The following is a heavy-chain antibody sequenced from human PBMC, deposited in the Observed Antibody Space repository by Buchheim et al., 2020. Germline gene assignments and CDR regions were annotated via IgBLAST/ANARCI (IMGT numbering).Heavy chain of an antibody. J-gene: IGHJ4*02. D-gene: IGHD3-22*01. V-gene: IGHV3-48*04. CDR2: ISSSSSYT. Sequence: EVQLVESGGGLVQPGGSLRLSCAASGFTFSSYSMNWVRQAPGKGLEWVSYISSSSSYTNYADSVKGRFTISRDNAKNSLYLQMNSLRAEDTAVYYCAREHGYYHAFDYWGQGTL. CDR1: GFTFSSYS. CDR3: AREHGYYHAFDY.